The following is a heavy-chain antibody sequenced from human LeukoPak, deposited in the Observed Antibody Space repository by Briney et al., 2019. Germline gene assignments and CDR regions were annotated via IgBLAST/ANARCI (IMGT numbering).Heavy chain of an antibody. CDR3: VRAAKCSGEGCDSKEYVYYFDY. J-gene: IGHJ4*02. CDR1: GGTFSSYA. Sequence: ASVKVSCKASGGTFSSYAISWVRQAPGQGLEWMGGIIPIFGTANYAQKFQGRVTITRDTSISTAYMEVSSLRSDDTAVYFCVRAAKCSGEGCDSKEYVYYFDYWGQGTLVTVSS. D-gene: IGHD6-25*01. CDR2: IIPIFGTA. V-gene: IGHV1-69*05.